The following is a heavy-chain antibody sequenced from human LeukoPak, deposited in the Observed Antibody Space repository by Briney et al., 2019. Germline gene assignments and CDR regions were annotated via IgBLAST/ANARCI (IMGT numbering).Heavy chain of an antibody. CDR2: SNPNSGDT. V-gene: IGHV1-2*02. Sequence: GASVKVSCKASGYTFSGYYMHWVRHAPGQGLEWMGWSNPNSGDTHYAQKFQGRVTMTRDTSINTAYMELSSLKSDDTAVYFCAREEAYWSRPSCHLDYWGQGTLVTVSS. D-gene: IGHD2-2*01. CDR3: AREEAYWSRPSCHLDY. CDR1: GYTFSGYY. J-gene: IGHJ4*02.